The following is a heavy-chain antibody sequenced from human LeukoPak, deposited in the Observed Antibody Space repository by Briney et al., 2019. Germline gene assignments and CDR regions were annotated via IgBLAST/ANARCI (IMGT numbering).Heavy chain of an antibody. D-gene: IGHD6-13*01. J-gene: IGHJ2*01. CDR2: ISISGSRT. Sequence: PGWSLRLSCAASGFTFSSYAMSWVRQAPGKGLEWVSAISISGSRTFYADSVKGRFTISRDNSKNTLYLQMNSLRAEDTAVYYCARRPAAAAPWYFDLWGRGTLVTVS. V-gene: IGHV3-23*01. CDR1: GFTFSSYA. CDR3: ARRPAAAAPWYFDL.